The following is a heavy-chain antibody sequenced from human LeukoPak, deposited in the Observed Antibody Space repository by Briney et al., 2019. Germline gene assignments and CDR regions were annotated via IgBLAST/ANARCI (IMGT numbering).Heavy chain of an antibody. CDR3: ARDKSVLRRYYYYYMDV. J-gene: IGHJ6*03. CDR2: INPSGGST. D-gene: IGHD4/OR15-4a*01. V-gene: IGHV1-46*01. CDR1: GYTFTSYY. Sequence: ASVKVSCKASGYTFTSYYMHWVRQAPGQGLEWMGIINPSGGSTSYAQKFQGRVTMTRDMSTSTVYMELSSLRSEDTAVCYCARDKSVLRRYYYYYMDVWGKGTTVTVSS.